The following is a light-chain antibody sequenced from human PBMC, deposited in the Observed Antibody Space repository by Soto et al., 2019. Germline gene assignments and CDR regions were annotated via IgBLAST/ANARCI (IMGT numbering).Light chain of an antibody. CDR1: QNIRSR. Sequence: DFQRPPSPSTLSSSVGDIFPINCRASQNIRSRLACLQQTPGKAPKLLIYDASSLESGVQQRFSGSGSATEFTLTISRLKTDDFSTYYCKQYHSYWKFGQGHKV. CDR3: KQYHSYWK. V-gene: IGKV1-5*01. J-gene: IGKJ1*01. CDR2: DAS.